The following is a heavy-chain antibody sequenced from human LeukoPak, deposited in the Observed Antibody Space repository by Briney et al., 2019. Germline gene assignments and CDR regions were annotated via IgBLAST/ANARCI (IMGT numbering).Heavy chain of an antibody. CDR1: GGSFSGYY. V-gene: IGHV4-34*01. Sequence: SSETLSLTCAVYGGSFSGYYWSWIRQPPGKGLEWIGEINHSGSTNYNPSLKSRVTISVDTSKNQFSLKLSSVTAADTAVYYCARGRPYSGGYHLDYWGQGTLVTVSA. J-gene: IGHJ4*02. D-gene: IGHD1-26*01. CDR3: ARGRPYSGGYHLDY. CDR2: INHSGST.